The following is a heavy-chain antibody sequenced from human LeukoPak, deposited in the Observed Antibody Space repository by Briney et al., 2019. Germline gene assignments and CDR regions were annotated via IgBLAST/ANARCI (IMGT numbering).Heavy chain of an antibody. D-gene: IGHD3-3*01. CDR1: GFTFSSYA. J-gene: IGHJ4*02. CDR3: ARFLRRGTFDY. Sequence: GGSLRLSCAASGFTFSSYAMHWVRQAPGKGLEWVSYISSRDNTIYYADSVKGRFTISRDNAKNSLYLQVNSLRAEDTAVYYCARFLRRGTFDYWGQGTLVTVSS. CDR2: ISSRDNTI. V-gene: IGHV3-48*03.